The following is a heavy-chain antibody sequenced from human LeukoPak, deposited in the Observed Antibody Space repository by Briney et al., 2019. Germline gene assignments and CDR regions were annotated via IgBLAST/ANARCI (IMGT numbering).Heavy chain of an antibody. Sequence: GGSPRLSCAASGFTFSSYSMNWVRQAPGKGLEWVSSISSSSSYIYYADSVKGRFTISRDNAKNSLYLQMNSLRAEDTAVYYCARDLRRDGYDIWGQGTMVTVSS. V-gene: IGHV3-21*01. CDR1: GFTFSSYS. D-gene: IGHD5-24*01. CDR2: ISSSSSYI. J-gene: IGHJ3*02. CDR3: ARDLRRDGYDI.